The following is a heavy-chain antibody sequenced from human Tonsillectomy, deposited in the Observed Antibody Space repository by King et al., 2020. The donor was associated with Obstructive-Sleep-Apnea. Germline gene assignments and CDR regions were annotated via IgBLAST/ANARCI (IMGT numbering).Heavy chain of an antibody. CDR3: ARGRAQTGTAGHFFDP. D-gene: IGHD1-7*01. J-gene: IGHJ5*02. Sequence: QLQESGPGLVKPSETLSLTCTVSVYSISSGHYWGWVRQPPGKGLEWIGTIYHSGSTYYNPSLKSRVTISVDTSKHQISLQLSSVTAADTAVFHCARGRAQTGTAGHFFDPWGQGTLVTVSS. CDR2: IYHSGST. V-gene: IGHV4-38-2*02. CDR1: VYSISSGHY.